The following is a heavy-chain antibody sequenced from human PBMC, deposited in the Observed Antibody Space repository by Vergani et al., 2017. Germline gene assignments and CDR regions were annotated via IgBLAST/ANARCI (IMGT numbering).Heavy chain of an antibody. CDR2: ISSGGDYT. V-gene: IGHV3-23*01. Sequence: EAQLLESGGGLVQPGGSLRLSCVASGFPFSSHGMSWVRKTPGKGPEWVSCISSGGDYTYYSVSVKGRFSVSRDNSKNTLYLKINSLRAEDTAVYFCAKIRVVARWAFDIWGRGTMVTVSS. CDR1: GFPFSSHG. J-gene: IGHJ3*02. D-gene: IGHD3-22*01. CDR3: AKIRVVARWAFDI.